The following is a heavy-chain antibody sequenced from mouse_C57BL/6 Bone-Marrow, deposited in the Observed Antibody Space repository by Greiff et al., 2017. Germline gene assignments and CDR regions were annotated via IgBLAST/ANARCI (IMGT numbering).Heavy chain of an antibody. D-gene: IGHD2-4*01. CDR3: ERYDYDGYAMDY. CDR1: GFTFSDYG. V-gene: IGHV5-15*01. J-gene: IGHJ4*01. CDR2: ISNLAYSI. Sequence: EVKLMESGGGLVQPGGSLKLSCAASGFTFSDYGMAWVRQAPRKGPEWVAFISNLAYSIYYADTVTGRFTISSEHAKNTLYLEMSSLRSEDTAMYDCERYDYDGYAMDYWGQGTSVTVSA.